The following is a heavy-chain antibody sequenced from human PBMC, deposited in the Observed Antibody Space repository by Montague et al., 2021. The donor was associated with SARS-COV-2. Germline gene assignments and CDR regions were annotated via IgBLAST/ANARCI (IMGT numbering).Heavy chain of an antibody. J-gene: IGHJ4*02. V-gene: IGHV4-39*07. CDR1: GASIVRSTYY. D-gene: IGHD3-10*01. Sequence: SETLSLTCTVSGASIVRSTYYWGWIRQPPGKDLEWIGTIYYSGTTHYNPSLKSRVTMSVYTSKNQFSLKLSSVTAADTAVYYCARGARQGYGFRLGSFDSWGQGTLATVSS. CDR2: IYYSGTT. CDR3: ARGARQGYGFRLGSFDS.